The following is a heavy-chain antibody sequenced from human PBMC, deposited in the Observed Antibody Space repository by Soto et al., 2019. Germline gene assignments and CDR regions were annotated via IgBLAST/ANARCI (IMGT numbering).Heavy chain of an antibody. J-gene: IGHJ5*02. D-gene: IGHD4-17*01. V-gene: IGHV1-46*01. CDR1: GYTFTTYY. CDR2: INPSGGGT. CDR3: ARVVVPTTATTSNWFDP. Sequence: QVQLVQSGADVKEPGASVKVSCKASGYTFTTYYLHWVRQAPGQGLEWMGIINPSGGGTNYAQRFQGRVTMTSDTSTSTVYMELSSLRADDTAVYYCARVVVPTTATTSNWFDPWGQGTLVTVSS.